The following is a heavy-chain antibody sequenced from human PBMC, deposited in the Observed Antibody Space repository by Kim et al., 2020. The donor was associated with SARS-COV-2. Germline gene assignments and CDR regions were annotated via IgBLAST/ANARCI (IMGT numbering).Heavy chain of an antibody. J-gene: IGHJ4*02. V-gene: IGHV3-48*02. Sequence: GGSLRLSCAASGFTFNNCGMNWVRQAPGKGLEWVSYISHDSRTIYYTDSVGGRFTISRDNAKNSLYLQMSGLRDEDTALYYCAKDYNWACDYWGQGTLVTVSS. CDR1: GFTFNNCG. CDR2: ISHDSRTI. D-gene: IGHD1-20*01. CDR3: AKDYNWACDY.